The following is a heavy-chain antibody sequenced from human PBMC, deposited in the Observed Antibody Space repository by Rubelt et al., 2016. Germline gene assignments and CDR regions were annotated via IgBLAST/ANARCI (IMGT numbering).Heavy chain of an antibody. D-gene: IGHD2-15*01. V-gene: IGHV1-46*01. Sequence: QGLEWMGIINPSGGSTSYAQKFQGRVTMTRDTSTSTVYMELSSLRSEDTAVYYCARDPGGGYCSGGSCSDAFDIWGQGTMVTVSS. CDR3: ARDPGGGYCSGGSCSDAFDI. J-gene: IGHJ3*02. CDR2: INPSGGST.